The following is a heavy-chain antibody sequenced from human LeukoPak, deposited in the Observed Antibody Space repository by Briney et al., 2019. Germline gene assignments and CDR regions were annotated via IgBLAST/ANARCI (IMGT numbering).Heavy chain of an antibody. V-gene: IGHV4-39*01. Sequence: SETLSLTCTVSGDSVSSSSFHWGWIRQPPGKGLGWIGSIYYSGTTYYNPSLQSRVTVSVDTSNNQFSLKMESVSAADTAIYYCARHQCSGDRCKSVDWFDPWGQGILVTVSS. CDR1: GDSVSSSSFH. D-gene: IGHD2-15*01. CDR2: IYYSGTT. CDR3: ARHQCSGDRCKSVDWFDP. J-gene: IGHJ5*02.